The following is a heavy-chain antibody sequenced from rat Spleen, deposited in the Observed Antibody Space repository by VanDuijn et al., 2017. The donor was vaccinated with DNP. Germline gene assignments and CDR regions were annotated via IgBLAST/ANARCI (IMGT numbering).Heavy chain of an antibody. V-gene: IGHV2S12*01. CDR1: GFSLTTNG. CDR2: ISSGGST. CDR3: ARTGDYSSFYVMDA. Sequence: QVQLKESGPGLVQPSQTLSLTCTVSGFSLTTNGVSWVRQTPGKGLEWIAAISSGGSTYYNSAPKSRLSISGDTSKSQVFLKMNSLQTEDTAMYFCARTGDYSSFYVMDAWGQGASVTVSS. J-gene: IGHJ4*01. D-gene: IGHD1-2*01.